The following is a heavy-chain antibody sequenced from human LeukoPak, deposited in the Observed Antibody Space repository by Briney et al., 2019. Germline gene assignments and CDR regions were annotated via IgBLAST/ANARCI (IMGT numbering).Heavy chain of an antibody. CDR1: GGSISSFY. CDR2: IYYSGST. CDR3: ARGVQLWLGLYYYYYMDV. V-gene: IGHV4-59*12. D-gene: IGHD5-18*01. Sequence: SETLSLTCTVSGGSISSFYWSWIRQPPGKGLEWIGYIYYSGSTNYNPSLKSRVTIAVDTSKKQFSLKLSSVTAADTAVYYCARGVQLWLGLYYYYYMDVWGKGTTVTVSS. J-gene: IGHJ6*03.